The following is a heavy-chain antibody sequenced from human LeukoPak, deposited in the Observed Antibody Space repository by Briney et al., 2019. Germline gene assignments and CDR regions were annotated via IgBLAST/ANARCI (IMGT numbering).Heavy chain of an antibody. D-gene: IGHD2-2*01. CDR1: GFTFINYA. V-gene: IGHV3-23*01. CDR2: ISGSGGSR. Sequence: GWSVRLSCASSGFTFINYAMSWVRQAPGKGLEWVSAISGSGGSRYYADSVKGRFTISSDNSKNTLYLQMNSLRAEDTAVYYCAKDDIVVVPAAGEGYYGMDVWGQGTTVTVSS. CDR3: AKDDIVVVPAAGEGYYGMDV. J-gene: IGHJ6*02.